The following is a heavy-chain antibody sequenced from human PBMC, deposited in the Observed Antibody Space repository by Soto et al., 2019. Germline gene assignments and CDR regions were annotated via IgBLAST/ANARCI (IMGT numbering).Heavy chain of an antibody. D-gene: IGHD3-10*01. CDR3: ARGMLTMVRGVRSLYYFDS. CDR2: INHSGST. CDR1: GGSFSGYY. V-gene: IGHV4-34*01. Sequence: SETLSLTCGVYGGSFSGYYWSWIRQPPGKGLEWIGEINHSGSTNYNPSLKSRVTISVDTSKNQFSLKLSSVTAADTAAYYCARGMLTMVRGVRSLYYFDSWGQGTLVTVSS. J-gene: IGHJ4*02.